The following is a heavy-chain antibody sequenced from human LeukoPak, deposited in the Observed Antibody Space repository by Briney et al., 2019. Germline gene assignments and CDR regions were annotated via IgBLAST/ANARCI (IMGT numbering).Heavy chain of an antibody. CDR3: ARDPLAYYDSSGYYWVY. V-gene: IGHV1-18*01. CDR1: GYTFTSYG. CDR2: ISAYNGNT. J-gene: IGHJ4*02. D-gene: IGHD3-22*01. Sequence: ASVKVSCKASGYTFTSYGISWVRQAPGQGLEWMGWISAYNGNTNYAQKLQGRVTMTTDTSTSTAYMELRSLRSDDTAVYYCARDPLAYYDSSGYYWVYWGQGTLVTVSS.